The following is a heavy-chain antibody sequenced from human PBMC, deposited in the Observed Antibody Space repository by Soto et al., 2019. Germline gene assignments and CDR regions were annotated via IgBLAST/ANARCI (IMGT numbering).Heavy chain of an antibody. V-gene: IGHV4-31*03. J-gene: IGHJ4*02. CDR3: ARAAGRTPLDY. Sequence: VQLQESGPGLVRPSQTLSLTCTVSGAPMTSDGYYWSWIRQHPGQGLEWIGYIYKNGNASYNPSRSSRPTISVDTSKNQFSLNLSSVTAADTAVYYCARAAGRTPLDYWGQGTLVTVSS. CDR2: IYKNGNA. D-gene: IGHD6-25*01. CDR1: GAPMTSDGYY.